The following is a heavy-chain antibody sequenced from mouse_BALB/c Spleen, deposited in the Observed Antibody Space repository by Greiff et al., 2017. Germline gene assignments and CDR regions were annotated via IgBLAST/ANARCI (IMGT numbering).Heavy chain of an antibody. CDR2: ISNGGGST. CDR3: ARYGGYFDY. J-gene: IGHJ2*01. V-gene: IGHV5-12-2*01. D-gene: IGHD1-1*01. CDR1: GFTFSSYT. Sequence: EVNLVESGGGLVQPGGSLKLSCAASGFTFSSYTMSWVRQTPEKRLEWVAYISNGGGSTYYPDTVKGRFTISRDNAKNTLYLQMSSLKSEDTALYYCARYGGYFDYWGQGTTLTVSS.